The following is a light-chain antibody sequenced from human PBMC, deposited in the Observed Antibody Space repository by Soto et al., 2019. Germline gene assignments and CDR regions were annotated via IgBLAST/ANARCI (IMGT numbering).Light chain of an antibody. CDR3: QHGYDGPYS. J-gene: IGKJ2*03. CDR2: SAS. V-gene: IGKV1-39*02. Sequence: HMTLPPPYVAASIGDTVTITCLARQDINVYLNWYQQKPGEVPKLLIYSASTLHSGVPSRFTGSGSETDFTLTIRSLQPEDFATYYCQHGYDGPYSFGQGTKLDIK. CDR1: QDINVY.